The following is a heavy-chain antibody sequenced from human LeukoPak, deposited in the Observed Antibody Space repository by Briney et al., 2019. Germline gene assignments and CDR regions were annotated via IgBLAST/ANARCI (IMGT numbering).Heavy chain of an antibody. V-gene: IGHV3-7*01. Sequence: GGSLRLSCAASGFYFRTYWMTWVRQAPGKGLEWVANIKEDGSENYYVDSVKGRFTISRDNAKNSLYLQMNSLRAEDTAVYYCARDELASLGYWGQGTLVTVSS. CDR2: IKEDGSEN. CDR1: GFYFRTYW. D-gene: IGHD3-16*01. CDR3: ARDELASLGY. J-gene: IGHJ4*02.